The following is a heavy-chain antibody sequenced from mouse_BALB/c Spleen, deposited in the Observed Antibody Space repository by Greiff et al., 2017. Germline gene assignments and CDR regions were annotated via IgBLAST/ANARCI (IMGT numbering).Heavy chain of an antibody. CDR3: ANYGNYGVDY. Sequence: QVQLQQSGAELARPGASVKLSCKASGYTFTDYYINWVKQRTGQGLEWIGEIYPGSGNTYYNEKFKGKATLTADKSSSTAYMQLSSLTSEDSAVYFCANYGNYGVDYWGQGTSVTVSS. CDR2: IYPGSGNT. D-gene: IGHD2-1*01. J-gene: IGHJ4*01. V-gene: IGHV1-77*01. CDR1: GYTFTDYY.